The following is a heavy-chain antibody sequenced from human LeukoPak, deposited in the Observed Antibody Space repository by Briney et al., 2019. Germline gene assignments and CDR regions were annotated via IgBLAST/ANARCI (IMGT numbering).Heavy chain of an antibody. CDR3: ARDSLPMAVTGPFDH. J-gene: IGHJ4*02. CDR1: GFTFSSYG. D-gene: IGHD6-19*01. V-gene: IGHV3-33*08. Sequence: GGSLRLSCAASGFTFSSYGMHWVRQAPGKGLEWVALIWYDGTNKYYADSVKGRFTISRDNSKSALYLQMNSLRAEDTAIYYCARDSLPMAVTGPFDHWGQGALVTVSS. CDR2: IWYDGTNK.